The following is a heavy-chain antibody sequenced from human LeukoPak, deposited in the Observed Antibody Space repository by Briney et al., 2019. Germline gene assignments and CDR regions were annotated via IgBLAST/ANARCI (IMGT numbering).Heavy chain of an antibody. CDR1: GFTFSSYA. J-gene: IGHJ3*02. V-gene: IGHV3-30-3*01. CDR3: ARDSRFELYYYDSSGIDI. Sequence: GGSLRLSCAASGFTFSSYAMHWVRQAPGKGLEWVAVISYDGSNKYYADSVKGRFTISRDNSKNTLYLQMNSLRAEDTAVYYCARDSRFELYYYDSSGIDIWGQGTMVTVSS. CDR2: ISYDGSNK. D-gene: IGHD3-22*01.